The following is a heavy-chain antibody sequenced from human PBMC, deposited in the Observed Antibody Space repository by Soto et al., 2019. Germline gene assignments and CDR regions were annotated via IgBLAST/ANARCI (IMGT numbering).Heavy chain of an antibody. CDR3: ALRYYSTLTSLPSYFDS. CDR1: GFSLSTSGMG. Sequence: QVTLKEAGPTLLKPTPTLTLTCTFSGFSLSTSGMGVDWLRQPPGKALDWLALINWDDDRRHSPSLKSRLTIPTGSSKNQVVLAMTNMDPVATATYYCALRYYSTLTSLPSYFDSWAQGALGCVS. CDR2: INWDDDR. D-gene: IGHD3-9*01. V-gene: IGHV2-5*02. J-gene: IGHJ4*02.